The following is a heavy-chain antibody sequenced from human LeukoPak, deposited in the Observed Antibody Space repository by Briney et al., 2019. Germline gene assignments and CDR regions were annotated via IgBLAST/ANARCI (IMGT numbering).Heavy chain of an antibody. J-gene: IGHJ4*02. Sequence: ASVKVSCKASGYTFTGYYMHWVRQAPGQGLEWMGRINPNSGGTNYAQKFQGRVTMTRDTSISTAYMELSRLRSDDTAVYYCARGGLPLDYDFWSGYRSGFDYWGQGTLVTVSS. CDR3: ARGGLPLDYDFWSGYRSGFDY. CDR1: GYTFTGYY. D-gene: IGHD3-3*01. CDR2: INPNSGGT. V-gene: IGHV1-2*06.